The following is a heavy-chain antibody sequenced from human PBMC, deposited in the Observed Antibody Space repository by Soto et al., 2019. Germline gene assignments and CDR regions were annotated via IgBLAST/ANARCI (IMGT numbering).Heavy chain of an antibody. CDR3: ARHSYYYDSSGYYWE. V-gene: IGHV4-59*01. D-gene: IGHD3-22*01. CDR1: GGSISNYY. Sequence: PSETLSLTCTVSGGSISNYYWNWIRQSPGKGLEWIGYIYSSGSTHYNPSLQNRVTISIDTSKNQVSLKVNSVTAADTAVYYCARHSYYYDSSGYYWEWGQGTMVTVS. CDR2: IYSSGST. J-gene: IGHJ3*01.